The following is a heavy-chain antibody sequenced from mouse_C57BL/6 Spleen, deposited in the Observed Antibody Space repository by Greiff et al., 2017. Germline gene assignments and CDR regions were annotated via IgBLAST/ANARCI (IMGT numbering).Heavy chain of an antibody. J-gene: IGHJ1*03. D-gene: IGHD1-1*01. CDR3: ARIYGSTHWYFDV. Sequence: QVQLQQSGPELVKPGASVKISCKASGYAFSSSWMNWVKQRPGKGLEWIGRIYPGDGDTNYNGQFKGKATLTADKSSSTAYMQLSSLTSEDSAVYFCARIYGSTHWYFDVWGTGTTVTVSS. CDR2: IYPGDGDT. CDR1: GYAFSSSW. V-gene: IGHV1-82*01.